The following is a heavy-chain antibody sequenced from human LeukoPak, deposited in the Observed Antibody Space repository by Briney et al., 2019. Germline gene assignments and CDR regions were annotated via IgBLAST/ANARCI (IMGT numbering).Heavy chain of an antibody. CDR3: ASRTIFPPVAAFDI. J-gene: IGHJ3*02. D-gene: IGHD3-9*01. Sequence: SVKVSCKASGATFSSYAISWVRQAPGQGLEWMGRIIPIFGTANYAQKFQGRVTITTDESTSTAYMELSSLRSEDTAVYYCASRTIFPPVAAFDIWGQGTMVTVSS. V-gene: IGHV1-69*05. CDR2: IIPIFGTA. CDR1: GATFSSYA.